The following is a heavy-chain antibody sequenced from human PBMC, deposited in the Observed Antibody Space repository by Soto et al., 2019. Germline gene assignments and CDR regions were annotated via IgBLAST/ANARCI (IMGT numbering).Heavy chain of an antibody. Sequence: GGSLTLSCAASGFTFSSYGMSWVRQAPGKGLEWVSVIYSGGSTYYADSVKGRFTISRDNSKNTLYLQMNSLRAEDTAVYYCARDCGRCYSGFDSWGQGTLVTVSS. CDR1: GFTFSSYG. CDR2: IYSGGST. CDR3: ARDCGRCYSGFDS. D-gene: IGHD2-15*01. J-gene: IGHJ4*02. V-gene: IGHV3-53*01.